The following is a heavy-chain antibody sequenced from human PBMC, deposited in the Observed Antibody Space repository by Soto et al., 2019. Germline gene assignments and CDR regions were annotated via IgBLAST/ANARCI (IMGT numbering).Heavy chain of an antibody. J-gene: IGHJ6*02. V-gene: IGHV1-69*13. CDR3: ARDLIVATIGPYYYYGMDV. D-gene: IGHD5-12*01. CDR2: IIPIFGTA. Sequence: ASVKVSCKASGGTFSSYAISWVRQAPGQGLEWMGGIIPIFGTANYAQKFQGRVTITADESTSTAYMELSSLRSEDTAVYYCARDLIVATIGPYYYYGMDVWGQGTTVTVSS. CDR1: GGTFSSYA.